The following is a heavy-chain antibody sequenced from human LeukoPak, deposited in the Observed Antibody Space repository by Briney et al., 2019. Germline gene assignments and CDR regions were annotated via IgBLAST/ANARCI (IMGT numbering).Heavy chain of an antibody. Sequence: KTGGSLRFSCAAPGFTLSGYWMNWVRQAPGKGLVGVSRIFTDGTMIIYADSVRGRFTISRDNAKNSLYLQMNSLRAEDTAVYYCAREGGVAAAGDYWGQGTLVTVSS. V-gene: IGHV3-74*01. J-gene: IGHJ4*02. CDR2: IFTDGTMI. D-gene: IGHD6-13*01. CDR1: GFTLSGYW. CDR3: AREGGVAAAGDY.